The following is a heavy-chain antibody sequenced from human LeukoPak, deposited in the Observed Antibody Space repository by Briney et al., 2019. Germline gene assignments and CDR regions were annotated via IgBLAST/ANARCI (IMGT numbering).Heavy chain of an antibody. CDR3: ARGITIFGVPYYGYYFDY. CDR1: GGSISSSYSY. V-gene: IGHV4-39*07. CDR2: IYYSGST. J-gene: IGHJ4*02. Sequence: SETLSLTCTVSGGSISSSYSYWGWIRQPPGKGLEWIGNIYYSGSTYYSPSLTSRVTVSVDTSENQFSLKLTSVTAADTAVYYCARGITIFGVPYYGYYFDYWGQGTLVTVSS. D-gene: IGHD3-3*01.